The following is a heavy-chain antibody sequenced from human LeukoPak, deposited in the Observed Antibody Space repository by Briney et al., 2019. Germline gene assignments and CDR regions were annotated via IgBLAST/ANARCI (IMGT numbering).Heavy chain of an antibody. CDR1: GESFSGYY. CDR3: ATLTLIRGVLGRTRIDLDY. Sequence: PSETLSLTCAVYGESFSGYYWSWIRQPPGKGLEWIGEISHTGSTNYNPSLKSRVSISADRSKKQFSLKLNSVTAADTAVYYCATLTLIRGVLGRTRIDLDYWGQGTLVTVSS. V-gene: IGHV4-34*01. CDR2: ISHTGST. J-gene: IGHJ4*02. D-gene: IGHD3-10*01.